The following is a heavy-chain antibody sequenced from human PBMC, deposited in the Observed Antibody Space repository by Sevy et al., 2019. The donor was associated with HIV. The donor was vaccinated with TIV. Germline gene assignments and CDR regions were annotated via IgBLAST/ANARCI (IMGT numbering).Heavy chain of an antibody. CDR3: ATAFPQHNDY. CDR1: GFTFSRYA. J-gene: IGHJ4*02. Sequence: GGSLRLSCAASGFTFSRYATSWVRQAPGKGLEWVSAISGGGGRKYYADSVKGRFTISRDNSKNTLYLQMNSLRAEDTVVYCWATAFPQHNDYWGQGTLVTVSS. D-gene: IGHD1-1*01. V-gene: IGHV3-23*01. CDR2: ISGGGGRK.